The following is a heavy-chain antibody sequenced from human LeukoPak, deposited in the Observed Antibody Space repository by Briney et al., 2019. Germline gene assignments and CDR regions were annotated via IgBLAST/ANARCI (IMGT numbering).Heavy chain of an antibody. CDR3: ARVVPYDYVWGSYRPHRSYYFDY. CDR2: IYYSGST. D-gene: IGHD3-16*02. J-gene: IGHJ4*02. Sequence: SQTLSLTCTVSGGSISSGDYYWSWIRQPPGKGLEWIEYIYYSGSTYYKPSLKTRVTISVDTSKNQFSLKLSSVTAADTALYYCARVVPYDYVWGSYRPHRSYYFDYWGQGTLVTVSS. V-gene: IGHV4-30-4*01. CDR1: GGSISSGDYY.